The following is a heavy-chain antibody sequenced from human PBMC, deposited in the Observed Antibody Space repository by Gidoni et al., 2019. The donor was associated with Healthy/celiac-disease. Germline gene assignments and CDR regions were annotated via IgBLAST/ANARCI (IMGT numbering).Heavy chain of an antibody. J-gene: IGHJ6*02. V-gene: IGHV6-1*01. D-gene: IGHD6-6*01. Sequence: QVQLQRSGRGLVRTSQTRPITCAIAGDSAPSNSAACNRIRQSPSRGLEWLGRTYYRSKWYNDYAVSVKSRITINPDTSKNQFSLQLNSVTPEDTAVYYCARDVSAYSSSPGRGLGMDVWGQGTTVTVSS. CDR2: TYYRSKWYN. CDR3: ARDVSAYSSSPGRGLGMDV. CDR1: GDSAPSNSAA.